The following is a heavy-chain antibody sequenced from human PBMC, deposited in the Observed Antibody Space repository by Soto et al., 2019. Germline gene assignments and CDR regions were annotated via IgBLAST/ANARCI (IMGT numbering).Heavy chain of an antibody. Sequence: GGSLRLSCATSRFTFSSYGMHWVRQAPGKGLEWVAVIWHDGETKFYADSVRGRFSVSRDDSRSTLYLHMNSLKTEDTAVYYCTKDSPFRRTDSWNYYFDYWGQGTLVTVSS. CDR2: IWHDGETK. CDR1: RFTFSSYG. D-gene: IGHD1-7*01. V-gene: IGHV3-33*06. CDR3: TKDSPFRRTDSWNYYFDY. J-gene: IGHJ4*02.